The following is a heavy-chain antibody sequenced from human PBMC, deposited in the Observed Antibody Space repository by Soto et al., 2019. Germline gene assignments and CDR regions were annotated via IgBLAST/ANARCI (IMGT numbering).Heavy chain of an antibody. J-gene: IGHJ2*01. CDR3: ARGPLSMVYASVRHWYFDL. V-gene: IGHV4-34*01. D-gene: IGHD2-8*01. CDR2: INHSGST. CDR1: GGSFSGYY. Sequence: SETLSLTCAVYGGSFSGYYWSWIRQPPGKGLEWIGEINHSGSTNYNPSLKSRVTISVDTSKNQFSLKLSSVTAADTAVYYCARGPLSMVYASVRHWYFDLWGRGTLVTAPQ.